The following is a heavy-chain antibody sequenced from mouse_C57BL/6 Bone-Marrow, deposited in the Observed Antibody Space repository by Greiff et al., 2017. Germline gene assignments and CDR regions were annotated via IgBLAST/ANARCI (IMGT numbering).Heavy chain of an antibody. V-gene: IGHV1-81*01. Sequence: VQLQQSGAELARPGASVKLSCKASGYTFTSYGISWVKQRTGQGLEWIGEIYPRSGNTYYNEKFKGKATLTADKSSSTAYMELRSLTSEDSAVYFCARSLYDYDDVWFAYWGQGTLVTVSA. J-gene: IGHJ3*01. D-gene: IGHD2-4*01. CDR1: GYTFTSYG. CDR3: ARSLYDYDDVWFAY. CDR2: IYPRSGNT.